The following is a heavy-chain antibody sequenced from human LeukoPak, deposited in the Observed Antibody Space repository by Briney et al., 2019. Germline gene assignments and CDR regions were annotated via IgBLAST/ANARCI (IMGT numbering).Heavy chain of an antibody. CDR2: IHDSGST. D-gene: IGHD3-10*01. Sequence: SETLSLTCTVSGGSISSYYWSWIRQPPGKGLERIGFIHDSGSTYYNPSLKSRVSISRDMSKNQLSLMLSSVTAADTAVYYCARGFGAGNYYYGWFDPWGQGTLVSVSS. V-gene: IGHV4-4*09. J-gene: IGHJ5*02. CDR3: ARGFGAGNYYYGWFDP. CDR1: GGSISSYY.